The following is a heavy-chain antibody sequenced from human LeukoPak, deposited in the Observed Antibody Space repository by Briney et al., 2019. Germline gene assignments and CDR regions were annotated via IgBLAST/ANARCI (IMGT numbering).Heavy chain of an antibody. Sequence: SETLSLTCSVSGGLIISSGNFYWGWIRQVPGKGLEWIGSVYYTGYSYDNPSLKSRVTVSVDTSKNQFSLKLNSVTAADTAIYYCARQGAITARRTHYYAMDVWGPGTTVTVSS. D-gene: IGHD1-20*01. CDR3: ARQGAITARRTHYYAMDV. J-gene: IGHJ6*02. V-gene: IGHV4-39*01. CDR2: VYYTGYS. CDR1: GGLIISSGNFY.